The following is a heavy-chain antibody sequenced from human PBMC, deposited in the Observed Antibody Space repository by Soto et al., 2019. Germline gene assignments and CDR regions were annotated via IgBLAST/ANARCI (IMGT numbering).Heavy chain of an antibody. Sequence: NPSETLSLTCTVSGASITVGGYSWSWIRQTPGKGLEWIGYINHLETTFYNPSFESRLTLSIDRAKNQFSLKLHSMSAADRAVYFCARGGGSDSFDYWGQGILVTVSS. V-gene: IGHV4-30-2*01. CDR3: ARGGGSDSFDY. CDR1: GASITVGGYS. J-gene: IGHJ4*02. CDR2: INHLETT. D-gene: IGHD1-26*01.